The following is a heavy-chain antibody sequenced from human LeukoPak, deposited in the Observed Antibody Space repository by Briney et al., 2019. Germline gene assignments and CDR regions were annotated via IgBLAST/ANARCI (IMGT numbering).Heavy chain of an antibody. V-gene: IGHV1-3*03. CDR1: GYTFTNYA. CDR3: ARGRGPPNSNRDFYYYYYMDV. CDR2: INAANGHT. J-gene: IGHJ6*03. Sequence: GASVKVSCKASGYTFTNYAIHWVRQAPGQRLEWMGWINAANGHTKYPQEFQDRITITRDTFATTAYMELSNLRSEDMALYYCARGRGPPNSNRDFYYYYYMDVWGTGTTVTVSS. D-gene: IGHD6-13*01.